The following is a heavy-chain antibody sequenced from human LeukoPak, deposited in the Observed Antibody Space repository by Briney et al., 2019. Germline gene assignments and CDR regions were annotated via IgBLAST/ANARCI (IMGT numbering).Heavy chain of an antibody. CDR1: GGSISSGGYY. V-gene: IGHV4-31*03. J-gene: IGHJ4*02. CDR3: ARGTVATGDFDY. D-gene: IGHD5-12*01. CDR2: IYYSGST. Sequence: SETLSLTCTVSGGSISSGGYYWSWIRQHPGKGLEWIGYIYYSGSTYYNPSLKSRVTISVDTSKNQFSLKLSSVTAADTAVYYCARGTVATGDFDYRGQGTLVTVSS.